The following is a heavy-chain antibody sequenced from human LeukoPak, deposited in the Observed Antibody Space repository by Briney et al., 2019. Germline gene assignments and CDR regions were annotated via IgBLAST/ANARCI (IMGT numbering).Heavy chain of an antibody. D-gene: IGHD3-16*01. CDR1: GGSISTYY. J-gene: IGHJ4*02. V-gene: IGHV4-59*01. Sequence: SETLSLTCSVSGGSISTYYWSWIRQPPGKGLEWIGYIHYSGNTNSNPSLKSRATISVDTSKNQFSLKLTSVTAADTAVYYCARADTWPYYFDYWGQGTLVTVSS. CDR3: ARADTWPYYFDY. CDR2: IHYSGNT.